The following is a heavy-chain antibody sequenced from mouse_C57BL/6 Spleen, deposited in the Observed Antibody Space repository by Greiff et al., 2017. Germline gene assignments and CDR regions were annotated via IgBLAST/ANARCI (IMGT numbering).Heavy chain of an antibody. CDR2: IYPGDGDT. D-gene: IGHD3-2*02. Sequence: QVQLKQSGPELVKPGASVKISCKASGYAFSSSWMNWVKQRPGKGLEWIGRIYPGDGDTNYNGKFKGKATLTADKSSSTAYMQLSSLTSEDSAVYFCARYEDLDSPGDYWGQGTTLTVSS. CDR3: ARYEDLDSPGDY. V-gene: IGHV1-82*01. J-gene: IGHJ2*01. CDR1: GYAFSSSW.